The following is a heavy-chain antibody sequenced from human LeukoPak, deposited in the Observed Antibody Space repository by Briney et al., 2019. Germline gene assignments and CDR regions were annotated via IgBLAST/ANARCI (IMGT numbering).Heavy chain of an antibody. J-gene: IGHJ4*02. V-gene: IGHV3-7*01. D-gene: IGHD2-21*01. Sequence: GGSLRLSCAASGFTFSNYWMTWVRQAPGKGLEWVANMNPDGSAKYYVDSVRGRFAISRDNAKNSLYLQMNRLRADDTAVYYCARPRGCGTSRCNNFDYWGQGTLVTVSS. CDR1: GFTFSNYW. CDR3: ARPRGCGTSRCNNFDY. CDR2: MNPDGSAK.